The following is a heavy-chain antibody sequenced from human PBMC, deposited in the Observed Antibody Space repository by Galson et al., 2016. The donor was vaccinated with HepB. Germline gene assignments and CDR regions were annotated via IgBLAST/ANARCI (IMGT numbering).Heavy chain of an antibody. CDR2: FDPEDVQI. D-gene: IGHD2-15*01. J-gene: IGHJ3*02. CDR1: GYSLTELS. Sequence: SVKVSCKVSGYSLTELSIHWVRQAPGKGPEWMGGFDPEDVQISYAQKFQGRVITTEDTSTDTAYMELSSLRSEDTAVHYCASGPIGVVVDDAFEIWGQGTMVTVSS. V-gene: IGHV1-24*01. CDR3: ASGPIGVVVDDAFEI.